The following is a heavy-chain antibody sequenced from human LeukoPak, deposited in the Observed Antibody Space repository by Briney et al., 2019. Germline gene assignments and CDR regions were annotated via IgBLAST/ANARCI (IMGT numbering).Heavy chain of an antibody. CDR2: ISYDGSNK. CDR3: AELGITMIGGV. J-gene: IGHJ6*04. CDR1: GFTFSSYA. Sequence: GGSLRLSCAASGFTFSSYAMHWVRQAPGKGLEWVAVISYDGSNKYYADSVKGRFTISRDNSKNSLYLQMNSLRAEDTAVYYCAELGITMIGGVWGKGTTVTVSS. D-gene: IGHD3-10*02. V-gene: IGHV3-30*04.